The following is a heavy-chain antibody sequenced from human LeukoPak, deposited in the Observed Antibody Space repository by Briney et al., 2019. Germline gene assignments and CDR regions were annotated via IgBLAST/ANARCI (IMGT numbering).Heavy chain of an antibody. CDR3: ARNHGSGGSRAFDI. CDR2: ISSSSTTI. J-gene: IGHJ3*02. D-gene: IGHD3-10*01. V-gene: IGHV3-48*01. CDR1: GFTFSSYS. Sequence: GGSLRLSCAASGFTFSSYSMNWVRQAPGKGLEWVSYISSSSTTIYYADSVKGRFTISGDNAKNSLYLQMNSLRVEDTAVYYCARNHGSGGSRAFDIWGQGTTVTVSS.